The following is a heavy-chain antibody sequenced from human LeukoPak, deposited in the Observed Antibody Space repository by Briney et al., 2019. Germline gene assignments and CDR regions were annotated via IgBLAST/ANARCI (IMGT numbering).Heavy chain of an antibody. CDR2: ISGSGGNT. J-gene: IGHJ6*02. CDR1: GFTVSSNY. CDR3: AKDKGWGYSTYDFYGMDV. D-gene: IGHD1-26*01. V-gene: IGHV3-23*01. Sequence: PGGSLRLSCAASGFTVSSNYMSWVRQAPGRGLEWVSAISGSGGNTYYADSVKGRFTISRDNSKNTLYLQMNSLRAEDTAVYYCAKDKGWGYSTYDFYGMDVWGQGTTVTVSS.